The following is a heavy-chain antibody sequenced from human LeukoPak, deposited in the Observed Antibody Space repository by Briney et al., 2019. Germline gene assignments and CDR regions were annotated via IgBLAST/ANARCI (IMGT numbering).Heavy chain of an antibody. J-gene: IGHJ3*02. V-gene: IGHV4-4*02. Sequence: PSETLSLTCAVPGGSISSSNWWSWVRQPPGKGLEWIGEIYHSGNTNYNPSLKSRVTISVDKSKNQFSLKLSSVTAADTAVYYCARVNSGSYLLRVSDAFDIWGQGTMVTVSS. D-gene: IGHD1-26*01. CDR2: IYHSGNT. CDR3: ARVNSGSYLLRVSDAFDI. CDR1: GGSISSSNW.